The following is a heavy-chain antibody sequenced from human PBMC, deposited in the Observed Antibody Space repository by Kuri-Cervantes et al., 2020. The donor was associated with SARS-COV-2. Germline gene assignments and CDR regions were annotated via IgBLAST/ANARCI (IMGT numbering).Heavy chain of an antibody. V-gene: IGHV1-69*05. Sequence: SVKVSCKASGGTFSSYAISWVRQAPGQGLEWMGGIIPIFGTANYAQKFQGRVTITTDESTSTAYMELSSLRSEDTAVCYCARVGYDFWSGPNWFDPWGQGTLVTVSS. J-gene: IGHJ5*02. CDR1: GGTFSSYA. CDR2: IIPIFGTA. CDR3: ARVGYDFWSGPNWFDP. D-gene: IGHD3-3*01.